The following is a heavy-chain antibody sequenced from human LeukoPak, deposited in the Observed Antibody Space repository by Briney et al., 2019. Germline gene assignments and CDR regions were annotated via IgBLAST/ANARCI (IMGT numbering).Heavy chain of an antibody. V-gene: IGHV3-9*01. CDR1: GFTFDDYT. Sequence: GRSLRLSCAASGFTFDDYTMHWVRQAPGKGLEWVSGISWNSGSIGYADSVKGRFTISRDNAKNSLYLQMNSLRAEDTALYYCAKDIRDYYDSSACDYWGQGTLVTVSS. J-gene: IGHJ4*02. CDR3: AKDIRDYYDSSACDY. CDR2: ISWNSGSI. D-gene: IGHD3-22*01.